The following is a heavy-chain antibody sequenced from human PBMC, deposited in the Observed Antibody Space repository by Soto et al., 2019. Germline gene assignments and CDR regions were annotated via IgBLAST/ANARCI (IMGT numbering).Heavy chain of an antibody. V-gene: IGHV4-39*01. Sequence: SETLSLTCTVSGGSISSSSYYWGWIRQPPGKGLEWIGSIYYSGSTYYNPSLKSRVTISVDTSKNQFSLKLSSVTAADTAVYYCARFSGYDAFDIWGQGTMVTVSS. CDR2: IYYSGST. J-gene: IGHJ3*02. CDR3: ARFSGYDAFDI. D-gene: IGHD5-12*01. CDR1: GGSISSSSYY.